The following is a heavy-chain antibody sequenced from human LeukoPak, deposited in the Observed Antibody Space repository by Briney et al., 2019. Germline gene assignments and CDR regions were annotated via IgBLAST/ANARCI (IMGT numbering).Heavy chain of an antibody. CDR1: GLIYSIYA. J-gene: IGHJ4*02. V-gene: IGHV3-30*04. CDR3: ARAPAALPFDY. CDR2: ISYEGSNK. Sequence: QPGSPLRLSHAPSGLIYSIYAKLGPRHAPGKGLEGWTFISYEGSNKYYADSVKGRFTISRDNSKNTLYLQMNSLRAEDTAVYYCARAPAALPFDYWGQGTLVTVSS. D-gene: IGHD1-26*01.